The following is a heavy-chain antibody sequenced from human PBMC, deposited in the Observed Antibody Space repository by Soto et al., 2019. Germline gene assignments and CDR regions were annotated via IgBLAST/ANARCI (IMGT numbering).Heavy chain of an antibody. CDR2: IFYRGRT. V-gene: IGHV4-31*03. CDR1: GDSVSRGGNY. J-gene: IGHJ4*02. CDR3: ARSPKGTTLATYFDY. Sequence: SETLSLTCTVSGDSVSRGGNYWSWIRQHPGKGLEWIGYIFYRGRTYQNPSLKSRVTISVDTSKNQFSLNLKSVTAADTAVYYCARSPKGTTLATYFDYWGQGALVIVSS. D-gene: IGHD4-17*01.